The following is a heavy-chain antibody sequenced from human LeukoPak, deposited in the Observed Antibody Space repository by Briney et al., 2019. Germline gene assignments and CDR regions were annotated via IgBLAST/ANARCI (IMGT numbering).Heavy chain of an antibody. CDR3: ARDRGRGYSYGYDLDY. V-gene: IGHV1-69*05. CDR2: IIPIFGTA. J-gene: IGHJ4*02. D-gene: IGHD5-18*01. Sequence: SVKVSCKASGGTFSSYAISWVRQAPGQGLEWMGRIIPIFGTANYAQKFQGRVTITTDESTSTAYMELSSLRSEDSAVYYCARDRGRGYSYGYDLDYWGQGTLVTVSS. CDR1: GGTFSSYA.